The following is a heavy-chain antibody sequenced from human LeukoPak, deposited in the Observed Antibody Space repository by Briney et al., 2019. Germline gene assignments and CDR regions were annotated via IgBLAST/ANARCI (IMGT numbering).Heavy chain of an antibody. J-gene: IGHJ4*02. D-gene: IGHD3-3*01. CDR2: INPNSGGT. CDR3: ASSQEIYDFWSGSDY. Sequence: ASVKVSCKASGYTFTGYYMHWVRQAPGQGLEWMGRINPNSGGTNYAQKFQGRVTMTRDTYISTAYMELSRLRSDDTAVYYCASSQEIYDFWSGSDYWGQGTLVTVSS. V-gene: IGHV1-2*06. CDR1: GYTFTGYY.